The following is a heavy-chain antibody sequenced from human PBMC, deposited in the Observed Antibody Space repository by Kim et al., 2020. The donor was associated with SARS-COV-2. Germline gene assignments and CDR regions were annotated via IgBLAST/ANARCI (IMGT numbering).Heavy chain of an antibody. Sequence: VKGRFTISGDNAKNSLYLQMSSLRAEDTAVYYCATWYYYDSSGRRPFDCWGQGTLVTVSS. V-gene: IGHV3-21*01. J-gene: IGHJ4*02. D-gene: IGHD3-22*01. CDR3: ATWYYYDSSGRRPFDC.